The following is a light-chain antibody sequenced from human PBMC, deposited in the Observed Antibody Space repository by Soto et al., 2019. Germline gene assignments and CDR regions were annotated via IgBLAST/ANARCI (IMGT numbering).Light chain of an antibody. Sequence: IVLTQSPGTLSLSPGERATLSCRASQTVSRDYLAWYQQRPGQAPRLLMYCASSRSTGIPDRFSGSGSGTDFTLTISRLEPEDFAVYHCQQYGNSPPTFGQGTKLEIK. V-gene: IGKV3-20*01. CDR1: QTVSRDY. CDR2: CAS. CDR3: QQYGNSPPT. J-gene: IGKJ1*01.